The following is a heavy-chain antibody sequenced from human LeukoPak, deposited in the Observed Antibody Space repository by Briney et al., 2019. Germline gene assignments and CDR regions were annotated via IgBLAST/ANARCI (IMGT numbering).Heavy chain of an antibody. V-gene: IGHV4-34*01. J-gene: IGHJ5*02. D-gene: IGHD3-10*01. Sequence: SETLSLTCAVYGRSFSGYYCSWIRQPPGGGLEWIGEINYSGSTNYNPSLKSRVTISVDTSKNQFSLKLSSVTAADTAVYYCARGRRYYGSGRKGNNWFDPWGQGTLVTVSS. CDR1: GRSFSGYY. CDR2: INYSGST. CDR3: ARGRRYYGSGRKGNNWFDP.